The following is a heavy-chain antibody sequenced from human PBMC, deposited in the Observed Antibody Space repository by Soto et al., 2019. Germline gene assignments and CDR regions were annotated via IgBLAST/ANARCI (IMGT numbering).Heavy chain of an antibody. CDR1: GFSISDYK. J-gene: IGHJ4*02. CDR3: STLGGPQLGARDF. D-gene: IGHD7-27*01. Sequence: EVQLVESGGGSVQPGGSLRLSCAASGFSISDYKIHWVRQAPGRGLVWVSRIGNDGVTNYAASVKGRFTISRDNAKNTGLLQMSSLRVDGSAVYYCSTLGGPQLGARDFWGQGARVTVSS. CDR2: IGNDGVT. V-gene: IGHV3-74*01.